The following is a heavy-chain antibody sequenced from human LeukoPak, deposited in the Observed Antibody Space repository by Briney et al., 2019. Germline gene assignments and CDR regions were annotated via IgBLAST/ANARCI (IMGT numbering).Heavy chain of an antibody. CDR2: IKQDGSEK. CDR1: GFTFSNYW. D-gene: IGHD3-3*01. J-gene: IGHJ4*02. V-gene: IGHV3-7*01. CDR3: ARYYDFWSGPGNFDY. Sequence: GGSLRLSCAASGFTFSNYWMSWVRQAPGKGLEWVANIKQDGSEKYYVDSVKGRLTISRDNAKNSLYLQMNSLRAEDTAVYYCARYYDFWSGPGNFDYWGQGTLVTVSS.